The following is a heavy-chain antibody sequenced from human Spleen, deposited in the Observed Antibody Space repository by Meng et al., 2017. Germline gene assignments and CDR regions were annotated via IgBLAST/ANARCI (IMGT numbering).Heavy chain of an antibody. Sequence: ASVKVSCKAAGYSLTGYHFHWVRQAPGQGLEWMGRIDPKSGDTHYAQRFQGRVTMTGDTSISTAYMELSGLRSDDTAMYYCARDEDISAAGKLFGDYWGQGTLVTVSS. J-gene: IGHJ4*02. CDR2: IDPKSGDT. D-gene: IGHD6-13*01. CDR3: ARDEDISAAGKLFGDY. V-gene: IGHV1-2*06. CDR1: GYSLTGYH.